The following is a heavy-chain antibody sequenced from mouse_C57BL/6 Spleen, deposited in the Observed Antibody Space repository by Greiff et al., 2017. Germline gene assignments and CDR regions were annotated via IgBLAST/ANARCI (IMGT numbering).Heavy chain of an antibody. J-gene: IGHJ2*01. Sequence: VHVKQSGPELVKPGASVKISCKASGYSFTGYYMNWVKQSPEKSLEWIGEINPSTGGTTYNQKFKAKATLTVDKSSSTAYMQLKSLTSEDSAVYYCARGGSSLYFDYWGQGTTLTVSS. CDR1: GYSFTGYY. CDR3: ARGGSSLYFDY. D-gene: IGHD1-1*01. CDR2: INPSTGGT. V-gene: IGHV1-42*01.